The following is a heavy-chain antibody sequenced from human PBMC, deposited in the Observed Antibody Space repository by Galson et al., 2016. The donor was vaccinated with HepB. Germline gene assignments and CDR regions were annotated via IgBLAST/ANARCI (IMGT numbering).Heavy chain of an antibody. J-gene: IGHJ6*03. D-gene: IGHD3-22*01. CDR2: ISGSGGGT. V-gene: IGHV3-23*01. Sequence: SLRLSCAASGFTFTSYAMAWVRQAPGKRLAWVSSISGSGGGTSYADSVKGRFTISRDNSRNTLYLQLNSLRAEDTALYYCAKDINPSATIIVVTYMDAWGKGTTVTVSS. CDR3: AKDINPSATIIVVTYMDA. CDR1: GFTFTSYA.